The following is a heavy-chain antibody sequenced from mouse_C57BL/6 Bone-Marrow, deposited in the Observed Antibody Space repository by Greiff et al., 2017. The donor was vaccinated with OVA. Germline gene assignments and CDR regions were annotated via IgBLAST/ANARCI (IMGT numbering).Heavy chain of an antibody. CDR2: ISSGGGYT. CDR3: ARHKFKGMDY. Sequence: EVKLVESGGDLVKPGGSLKLSCAASGFTFSSYGMSWVRQTPDKRLEWVATISSGGGYTYYPDSVKGRFTISRDNAKNTLYLQMSSLKSEDTAMYYCARHKFKGMDYWGQGTSVTVSS. J-gene: IGHJ4*01. V-gene: IGHV5-6*01. CDR1: GFTFSSYG.